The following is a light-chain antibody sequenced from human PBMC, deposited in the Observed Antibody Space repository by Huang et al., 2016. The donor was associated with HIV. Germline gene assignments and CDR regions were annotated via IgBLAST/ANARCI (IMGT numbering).Light chain of an antibody. V-gene: IGKV3-15*01. J-gene: IGKJ4*01. Sequence: EIVMTPSPATLSVSPGERASQSVSNYLAWYQQKPGQAPRPLIYYASTGATGIPARFSGSGSGTEFTLTISSLQSEDSAVYYCQQYNDWPLTFGGGTKVEIK. CDR1: QSVSNY. CDR3: QQYNDWPLT. CDR2: YAS.